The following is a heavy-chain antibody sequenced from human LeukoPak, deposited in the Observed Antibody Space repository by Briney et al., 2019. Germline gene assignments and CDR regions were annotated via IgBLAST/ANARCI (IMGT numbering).Heavy chain of an antibody. J-gene: IGHJ4*02. Sequence: GGSLRLSCAASWFTVSSNYMSWVRQAPGKGLEWVSVIYSGGSTYYADSVKGRFTISRDNSKNTLYLQMNSLRAEDTAVYYCASSGYAELDYWGQGTLVTVSS. CDR3: ASSGYAELDY. V-gene: IGHV3-53*01. CDR2: IYSGGST. CDR1: WFTVSSNY. D-gene: IGHD5-12*01.